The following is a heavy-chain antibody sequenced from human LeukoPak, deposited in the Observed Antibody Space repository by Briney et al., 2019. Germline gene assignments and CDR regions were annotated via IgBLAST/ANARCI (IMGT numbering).Heavy chain of an antibody. Sequence: SETLSLTCTVSGGSISSGGYYWSWIRQHPGKGLEWIGYICYSGSTYYNPSLKSRVTISVDTSKNQFSLKLSSVTAADTAVYYCARAPTYSSGWYYFDYWGQGTLVTVSS. D-gene: IGHD6-19*01. CDR2: ICYSGST. CDR1: GGSISSGGYY. V-gene: IGHV4-31*03. J-gene: IGHJ4*02. CDR3: ARAPTYSSGWYYFDY.